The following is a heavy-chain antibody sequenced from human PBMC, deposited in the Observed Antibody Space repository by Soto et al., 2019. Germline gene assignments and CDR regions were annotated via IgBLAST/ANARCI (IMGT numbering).Heavy chain of an antibody. V-gene: IGHV1-46*01. J-gene: IGHJ4*02. Sequence: ASVKVSCKASEDTFTNYYIHWVRQAPGQGLEWMGIINPSGGSTSYAQKFQGRVTMIRDTSTSAVYMELSSLRSEDTAIYYCARPDCSGDSCYGFPYWGQGTLVTVSS. CDR1: EDTFTNYY. D-gene: IGHD2-15*01. CDR3: ARPDCSGDSCYGFPY. CDR2: INPSGGST.